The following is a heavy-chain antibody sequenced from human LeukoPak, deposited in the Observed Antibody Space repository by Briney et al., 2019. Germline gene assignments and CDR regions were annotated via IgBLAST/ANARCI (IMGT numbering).Heavy chain of an antibody. CDR1: GFTFSSYA. CDR3: AKDPEGIVVVITFDY. J-gene: IGHJ4*02. CDR2: ISGSGGST. D-gene: IGHD3-22*01. V-gene: IGHV3-23*01. Sequence: GGSLRLSCAASGFTFSSYAMSWVRQAPGKGLEWVSAISGSGGSTYYADSVKGRLTISRDNSKNMLYLQMNSLRAEDTAVYYCAKDPEGIVVVITFDYWGQGTLVTVSS.